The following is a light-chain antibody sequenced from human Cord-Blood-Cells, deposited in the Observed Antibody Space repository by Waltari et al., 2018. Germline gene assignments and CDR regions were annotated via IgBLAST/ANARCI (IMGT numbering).Light chain of an antibody. Sequence: DIQMTQSPSSLSASVGDRVTITCRASQSISSYLNWYQQKPGKAPKLLIYAASSLQSGVPSRFSGSGSGTDFTLTISSLQPEDFATYYCQQRYSTWTFSKGTKVEIK. CDR1: QSISSY. V-gene: IGKV1-39*01. CDR3: QQRYSTWT. J-gene: IGKJ1*01. CDR2: AAS.